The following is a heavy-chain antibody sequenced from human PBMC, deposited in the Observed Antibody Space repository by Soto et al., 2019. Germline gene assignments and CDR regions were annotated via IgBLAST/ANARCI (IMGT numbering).Heavy chain of an antibody. J-gene: IGHJ4*02. CDR3: ARDLGGAIDY. V-gene: IGHV3-30-3*01. CDR1: GFTFSNYA. D-gene: IGHD3-16*01. Sequence: QVQLVESGGGVVQPGRSLRLSCAASGFTFSNYAMHWVRQAPGKGLEWVAVISYDGSNKYYADSVKGRSTISRDNSKNTLYLQMNSLRAEDTAVYYCARDLGGAIDYWGQGTLVTVSS. CDR2: ISYDGSNK.